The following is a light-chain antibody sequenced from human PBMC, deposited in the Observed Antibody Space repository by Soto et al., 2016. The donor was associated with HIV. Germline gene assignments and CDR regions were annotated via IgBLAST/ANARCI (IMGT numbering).Light chain of an antibody. CDR3: LQHNTYPRT. CDR2: TAS. Sequence: DIQLTQSPSFLSASVGDRVTITCRASQDITSYLSWYQQKPGKAPKLLIHTASALQSGVPPRFSGSGSGTEFTLTISSLRAEDFATYYCLQHNTYPRTFGQGTRVDVK. CDR1: QDITSY. J-gene: IGKJ1*01. V-gene: IGKV1-9*01.